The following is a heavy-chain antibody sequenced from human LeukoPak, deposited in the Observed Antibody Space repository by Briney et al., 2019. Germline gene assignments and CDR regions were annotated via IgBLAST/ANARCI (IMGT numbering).Heavy chain of an antibody. CDR1: GYAFTGYY. J-gene: IGHJ4*02. V-gene: IGHV1-2*02. D-gene: IGHD3-22*01. CDR2: INPNSGGT. CDR3: ARVSEDSSGYSPPDY. Sequence: ASVKVSCKASGYAFTGYYMHWVRQAPGQGLEWMGWINPNSGGTNYAQKFQGRVTMTRDTSTSTVYMELSSLRSEDTAVYYCARVSEDSSGYSPPDYWGQGTLVTVSS.